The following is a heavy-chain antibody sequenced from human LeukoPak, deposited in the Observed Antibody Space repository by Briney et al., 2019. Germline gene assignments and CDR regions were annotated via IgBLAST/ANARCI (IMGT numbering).Heavy chain of an antibody. Sequence: PGGSLRLSCAASGFTFSSYDIHWVRQAPGRGLEWVSVISGSGGSTYYADSVKGRFTISRDNSKNTLYLQMNSLRAEDTAVYYCANAPYSSSSLRVYWGQGTLVTVSS. CDR3: ANAPYSSSSLRVY. J-gene: IGHJ4*02. CDR2: ISGSGGST. CDR1: GFTFSSYD. D-gene: IGHD6-6*01. V-gene: IGHV3-23*01.